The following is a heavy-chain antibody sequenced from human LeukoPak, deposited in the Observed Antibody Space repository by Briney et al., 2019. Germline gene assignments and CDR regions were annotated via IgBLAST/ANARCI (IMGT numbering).Heavy chain of an antibody. D-gene: IGHD5-24*01. CDR1: GFTFSSYS. CDR2: INHSGST. V-gene: IGHV4-34*08. J-gene: IGHJ4*02. Sequence: GSLRLSCAASGFTFSSYSMNWVRQAPGKGLEWIGEINHSGSTNYNPSLKSRVTISVDTSKNQFSLKLSSVTAADTAVYYCAIQRWLQFHWGQGTLVTVSS. CDR3: AIQRWLQFH.